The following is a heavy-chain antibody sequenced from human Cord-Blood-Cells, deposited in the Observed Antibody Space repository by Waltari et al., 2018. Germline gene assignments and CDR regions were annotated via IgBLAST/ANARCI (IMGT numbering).Heavy chain of an antibody. D-gene: IGHD2-2*01. CDR2: IYSGGST. CDR3: ARGFCSSTSCYAFDI. J-gene: IGHJ3*02. V-gene: IGHV3-53*01. CDR1: GFTVSSNY. Sequence: EVQLVESGGGLIQPGGSLRLSCAASGFTVSSNYMSWVRRAPGKGLEWVSVIYSGGSTYYADSVKGRFTISRDNSKNTLYLQMNSLRAEDTAVYYCARGFCSSTSCYAFDIWGQGTMVTVSS.